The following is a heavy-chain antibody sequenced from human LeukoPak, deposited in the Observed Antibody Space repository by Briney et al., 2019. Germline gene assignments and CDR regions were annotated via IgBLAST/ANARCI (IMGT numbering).Heavy chain of an antibody. CDR3: ARYSSGWAPDVFDY. CDR2: IYYSGST. CDR1: GGSISSYY. Sequence: TASETLSLTCTVSGGSISSYYWSWIRQPPGKGLEWIGYIYYSGSTNYNPSLKSRVTIAVDTSKNQFSLKLSSVTATDTAVYYCARYSSGWAPDVFDYWGQGTLVTVSS. D-gene: IGHD6-19*01. J-gene: IGHJ4*02. V-gene: IGHV4-59*01.